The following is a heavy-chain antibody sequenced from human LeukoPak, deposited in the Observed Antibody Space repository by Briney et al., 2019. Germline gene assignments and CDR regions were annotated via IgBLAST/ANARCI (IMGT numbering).Heavy chain of an antibody. V-gene: IGHV4-59*11. Sequence: SGTLSLTCTVSGGSISSHYWSWIRQPPGKGLEWIGYIYYSGSTNYNPSLKSRVTISVDTSKNQFSLKLSSVTAADTAVYYCATARFLEWLSPAYWFDPWGQGTLVTVYS. CDR2: IYYSGST. J-gene: IGHJ5*02. D-gene: IGHD3-3*01. CDR1: GGSISSHY. CDR3: ATARFLEWLSPAYWFDP.